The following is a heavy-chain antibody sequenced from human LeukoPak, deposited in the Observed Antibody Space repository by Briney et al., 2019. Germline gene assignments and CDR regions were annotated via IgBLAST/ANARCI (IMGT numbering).Heavy chain of an antibody. Sequence: GGSLRLSCAASGFTFSSYAMSWVHQAPGKGLEWVSAISGSSGSTYYADSVKGRFTISRDNSKNTLYLQMNSLRAEDTAVYYCAKQDSGYDYWSGDFDYWGQGTLVTVSS. CDR3: AKQDSGYDYWSGDFDY. J-gene: IGHJ4*02. CDR1: GFTFSSYA. CDR2: ISGSSGST. D-gene: IGHD5-12*01. V-gene: IGHV3-23*01.